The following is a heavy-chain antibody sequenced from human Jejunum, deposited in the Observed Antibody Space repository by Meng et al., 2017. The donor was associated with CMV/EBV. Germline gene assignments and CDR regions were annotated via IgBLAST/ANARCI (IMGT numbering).Heavy chain of an antibody. J-gene: IGHJ4*02. Sequence: VQPQGSGPCLGKPSETLSLTCTVAGASIRHYQWAWIRQPAGKGLGWIGPIYTGGATNYNPSLKSRVTMSVDTSKTQFFLRLNSVTAADTAVYFCARASGFRGAKFDYWGQGLLVPSPQ. CDR3: ARASGFRGAKFDY. D-gene: IGHD3-10*01. V-gene: IGHV4-4*07. CDR2: IYTGGAT. CDR1: GASIRHYQ.